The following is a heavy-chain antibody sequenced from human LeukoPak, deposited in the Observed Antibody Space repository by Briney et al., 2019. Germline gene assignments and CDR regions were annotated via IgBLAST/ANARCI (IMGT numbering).Heavy chain of an antibody. Sequence: PSETLSLTSTVSGGSISSGGYYWSWIRQHPGKGLEWIGYIYYSGSTYYNPSLKSRVTISVDTSKNQFSLKLSSVTAADTAVYYCARHGTHSLAPGGGMITFGGVKNAFDIWGQGTMVTVSS. J-gene: IGHJ3*02. CDR2: IYYSGST. CDR3: ARHGTHSLAPGGGMITFGGVKNAFDI. D-gene: IGHD3-16*01. V-gene: IGHV4-31*03. CDR1: GGSISSGGYY.